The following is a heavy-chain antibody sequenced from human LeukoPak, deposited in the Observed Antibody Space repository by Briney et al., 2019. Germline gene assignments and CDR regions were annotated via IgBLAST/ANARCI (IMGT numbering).Heavy chain of an antibody. J-gene: IGHJ6*03. CDR3: ARGGSYPPDYYYYMDV. CDR1: GYTFTSYD. Sequence: ASVKVSCKASGYTFTSYDINWVRQATGQGLEWMGWMNPNSGNTGYAQKFQGRVTMTRNTSISTAYMELSSLRSEDTAVYYCARGGSYPPDYYYYMDVRGKGTTVTVSS. V-gene: IGHV1-8*02. CDR2: MNPNSGNT. D-gene: IGHD1-26*01.